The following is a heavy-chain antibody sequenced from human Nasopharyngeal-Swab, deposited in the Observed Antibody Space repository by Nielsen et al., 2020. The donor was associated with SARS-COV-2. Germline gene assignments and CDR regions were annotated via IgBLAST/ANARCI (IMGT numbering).Heavy chain of an antibody. D-gene: IGHD2-8*01. V-gene: IGHV1-69*01. Sequence: VKVSCKASGGTFSSYAISWVRQAPGQGLEWMGGIIPIFGTANYAQKFQGRVTITADESTSTAYMELSSLRSEDTAVYYCARDCTNGVCYTHWGQGTLVTVSS. CDR1: GGTFSSYA. J-gene: IGHJ4*02. CDR3: ARDCTNGVCYTH. CDR2: IIPIFGTA.